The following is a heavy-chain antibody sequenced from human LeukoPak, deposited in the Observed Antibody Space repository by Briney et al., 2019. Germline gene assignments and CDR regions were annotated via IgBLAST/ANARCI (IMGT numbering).Heavy chain of an antibody. CDR3: ARDSLAYDSSGFPQG. CDR2: ISYDGSNK. Sequence: PGGSLRLSCAASGFTFSSYAMHWVRQAPGKGLEWVAVISYDGSNKYYADSVKGRFTISRDNSKNTLYLQMNSLRAEDTAVYYCARDSLAYDSSGFPQGWGQGTLVTVSS. V-gene: IGHV3-30*04. J-gene: IGHJ4*02. D-gene: IGHD3-22*01. CDR1: GFTFSSYA.